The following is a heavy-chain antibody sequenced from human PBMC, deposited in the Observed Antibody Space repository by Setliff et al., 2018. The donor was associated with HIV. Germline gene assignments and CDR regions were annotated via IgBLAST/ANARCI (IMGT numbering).Heavy chain of an antibody. V-gene: IGHV1-2*02. J-gene: IGHJ6*02. CDR1: GNTFTKYY. CDR2: INPNNGGT. CDR3: ARGADTARLPREYYSSSGMDV. D-gene: IGHD5-18*01. Sequence: VASVKVSCKASGNTFTKYYMHWVRQAPGQGLEWMGWINPNNGGTNYAQKFQGRVTMTRDTSISTAYMELRSLRSEDTAMYSCARGADTARLPREYYSSSGMDVWGQGTTVTVSS.